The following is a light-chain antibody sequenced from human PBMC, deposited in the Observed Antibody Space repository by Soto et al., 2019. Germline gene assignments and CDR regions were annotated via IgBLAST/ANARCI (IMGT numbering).Light chain of an antibody. V-gene: IGKV3-15*01. Sequence: ILMTQSPATLSVSPGERATLSCRASQSVSNNLAWYQKKPGQAPSLLIYDASTRATGIPARFSGRVSGTEFTLTISGLQSEDFAVYYCQQYNNWPPWTFGQETTVQIK. CDR3: QQYNNWPPWT. CDR1: QSVSNN. CDR2: DAS. J-gene: IGKJ1*01.